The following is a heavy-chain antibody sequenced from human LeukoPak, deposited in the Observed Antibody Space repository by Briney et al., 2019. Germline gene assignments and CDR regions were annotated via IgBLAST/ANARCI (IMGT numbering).Heavy chain of an antibody. CDR3: ARDYCSGGSCSDAFDI. D-gene: IGHD2-15*01. Sequence: RGSLRLSCAASGFTFSDYYMSWIRQAPGKGLEWVSHISSSSSYTNYADSVKGRFTISRDNAKNSLYLQMNSLRAEDTAVYYCARDYCSGGSCSDAFDIWGQGTMVTVSS. J-gene: IGHJ3*02. CDR1: GFTFSDYY. V-gene: IGHV3-11*06. CDR2: ISSSSSYT.